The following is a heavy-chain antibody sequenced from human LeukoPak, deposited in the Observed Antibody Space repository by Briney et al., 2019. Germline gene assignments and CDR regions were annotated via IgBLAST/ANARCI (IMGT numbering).Heavy chain of an antibody. CDR1: GFTFSSYS. Sequence: GGSLRLSCAASGFTFSSYSMNWVRQAPGKGLEWVSSISSSSSYIYYADSVKGRFTISRDNAKNSLYLQMNSLRAEDTAVYYCARDDGEMATCFDYWGQGTLVTVYS. V-gene: IGHV3-21*01. D-gene: IGHD5-24*01. J-gene: IGHJ4*02. CDR2: ISSSSSYI. CDR3: ARDDGEMATCFDY.